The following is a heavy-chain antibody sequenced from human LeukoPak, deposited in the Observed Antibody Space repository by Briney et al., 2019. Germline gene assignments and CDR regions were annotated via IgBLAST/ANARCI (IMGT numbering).Heavy chain of an antibody. CDR1: GYSFTSYW. CDR3: ARLAEYGSGRNIYYYYYMDV. Sequence: GESLKISCKGSGYSFTSYWIGWVRQMPGKGLEWMGIIYPGDSDTRYSPSFQGQVTISADKSISTAYLQWSSLKASDTAMYYCARLAEYGSGRNIYYYYYMDVWGKGTTVTISS. D-gene: IGHD3-10*01. J-gene: IGHJ6*03. V-gene: IGHV5-51*01. CDR2: IYPGDSDT.